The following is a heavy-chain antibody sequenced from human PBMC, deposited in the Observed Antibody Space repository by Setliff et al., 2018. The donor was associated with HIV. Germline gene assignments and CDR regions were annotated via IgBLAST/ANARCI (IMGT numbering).Heavy chain of an antibody. CDR1: GFTFSSFT. Sequence: ASVKVSCAASGFTFSSFTMNWVRQAPGKGLEWVSSINSRSTYRYYAASAKGRFTISRDNPKNSLYLQMNSLRAEDTAVYYCARDPDYYDDSGYADAFDVWGRGTMVTVSS. J-gene: IGHJ3*01. D-gene: IGHD3-22*01. CDR2: INSRSTYR. CDR3: ARDPDYYDDSGYADAFDV. V-gene: IGHV3-21*01.